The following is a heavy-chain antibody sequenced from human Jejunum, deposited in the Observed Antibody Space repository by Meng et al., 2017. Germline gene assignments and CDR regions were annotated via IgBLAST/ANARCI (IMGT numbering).Heavy chain of an antibody. V-gene: IGHV4-30-2*01. CDR1: GGSINSDGYT. D-gene: IGHD2-2*03. CDR3: ARMDSAFHYFDY. CDR2: IYHTGSP. J-gene: IGHJ4*02. Sequence: QLQLQESGPELVKPSQTLSLTCAVSGGSINSDGYTWSWIRQPPGKGLEWIGYIYHTGSPYYNPSLKSRLTISVDRSENQFSLKLSSVTAADTAVYYCARMDSAFHYFDYWGQGTLVTVSS.